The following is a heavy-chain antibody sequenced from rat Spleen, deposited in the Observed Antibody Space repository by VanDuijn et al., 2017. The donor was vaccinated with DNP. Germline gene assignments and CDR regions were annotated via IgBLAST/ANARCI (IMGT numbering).Heavy chain of an antibody. J-gene: IGHJ2*01. Sequence: EVQLVESGGGLVQPGRSLKLSCAASGFTFSDYNMAWVRQAPKKGLEWVATISYDGSSTYYRDSVKGRFTISRDNAERTLYLQMGSLTSEDTATYYCARPDYWGQGVMVTVSS. V-gene: IGHV5-7*01. CDR3: ARPDY. CDR1: GFTFSDYN. CDR2: ISYDGSST.